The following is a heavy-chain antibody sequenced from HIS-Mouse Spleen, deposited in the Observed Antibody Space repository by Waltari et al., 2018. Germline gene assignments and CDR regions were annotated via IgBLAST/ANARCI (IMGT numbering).Heavy chain of an antibody. Sequence: QVQLVQSGAEVKKPGASVKVSCKASGYTFTGYYMHWVRQSPGQGLEWMGWINPNSGGTNYAQKFQGRVTMTRDTSISTAYMELSRLRSDDTAVYYCARDRIAAAGTDWFDPWGQGTLVTVSS. D-gene: IGHD6-13*01. CDR3: ARDRIAAAGTDWFDP. CDR2: INPNSGGT. CDR1: GYTFTGYY. V-gene: IGHV1-2*02. J-gene: IGHJ5*02.